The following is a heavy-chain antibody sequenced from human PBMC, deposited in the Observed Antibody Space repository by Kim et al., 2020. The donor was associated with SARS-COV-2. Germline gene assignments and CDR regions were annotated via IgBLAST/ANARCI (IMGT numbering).Heavy chain of an antibody. J-gene: IGHJ3*02. V-gene: IGHV3-23*01. Sequence: GGSLRLSCAASGFTFSSYAMSWVRQAPGKGLEWVSAISGSGGSTYYADSVKGRFTISRDNSKNTLYLQMNSLRAEDTAVYYCAKALPPPVKVPIWGSYRRDDAFDIWGQGTMVTVSS. CDR1: GFTFSSYA. D-gene: IGHD3-16*02. CDR3: AKALPPPVKVPIWGSYRRDDAFDI. CDR2: ISGSGGST.